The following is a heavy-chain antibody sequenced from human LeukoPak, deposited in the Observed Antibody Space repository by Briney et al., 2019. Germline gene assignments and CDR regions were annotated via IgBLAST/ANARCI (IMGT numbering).Heavy chain of an antibody. CDR1: GGSISSGSYY. Sequence: PSETLSLTCTVSGGSISSGSYYWSWIRQPAGKVLEWIGRIYTSGSTNYNPSLKSRVTISVDTSKNQFSLKLSSVTAADTAVYYCARDGGRDGYNLFDYWGQGTLVTVSS. CDR3: ARDGGRDGYNLFDY. V-gene: IGHV4-61*02. CDR2: IYTSGST. J-gene: IGHJ4*02. D-gene: IGHD5-24*01.